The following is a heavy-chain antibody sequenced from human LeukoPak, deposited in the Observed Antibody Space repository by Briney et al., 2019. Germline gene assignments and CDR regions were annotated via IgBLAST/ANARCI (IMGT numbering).Heavy chain of an antibody. CDR1: GYTFTGYY. CDR2: INPNSGGT. J-gene: IGHJ3*02. Sequence: ASVKVSCKASGYTFTGYYMHWVRQAPGQGLEWMGWINPNSGGTNYAQKFQGRVAMTRDTSISTAYMELSRLRSDDTAVYYCARDDYGDYFDAFDIWGQGTMVTVSS. CDR3: ARDDYGDYFDAFDI. V-gene: IGHV1-2*02. D-gene: IGHD4-17*01.